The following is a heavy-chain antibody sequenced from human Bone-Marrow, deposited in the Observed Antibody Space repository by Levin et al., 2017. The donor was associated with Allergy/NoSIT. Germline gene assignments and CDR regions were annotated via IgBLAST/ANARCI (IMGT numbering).Heavy chain of an antibody. CDR3: ASGAVAGTIGYYYYYGMDV. J-gene: IGHJ6*02. CDR1: GFTFSDYY. Sequence: GGSLRLSCAASGFTFSDYYMSWIRQAPGKGLEWVSYISSSGSTIYYADSVKGRFTISRDNAKNSLYLQMNSLRAEDTAVYYCASGAVAGTIGYYYYYGMDVWGQGTTVTVSS. V-gene: IGHV3-11*01. D-gene: IGHD6-19*01. CDR2: ISSSGSTI.